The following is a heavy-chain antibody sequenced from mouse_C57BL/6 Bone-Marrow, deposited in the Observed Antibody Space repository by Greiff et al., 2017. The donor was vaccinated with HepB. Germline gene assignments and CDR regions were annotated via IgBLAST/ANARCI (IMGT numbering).Heavy chain of an antibody. J-gene: IGHJ1*03. CDR1: GYSITSGYD. CDR2: ISYSGST. Sequence: EVHLVESGPGMVKPSQSLSLTCTVTGYSITSGYDWHWIRHFPGNKLEWMGYISYSGSTNYNPSLKSRISITHDTSKNHFFLKLNSVTTEDTATYYCARDLLGYFDVWGTGTTVTVSS. D-gene: IGHD6-1*01. CDR3: ARDLLGYFDV. V-gene: IGHV3-1*01.